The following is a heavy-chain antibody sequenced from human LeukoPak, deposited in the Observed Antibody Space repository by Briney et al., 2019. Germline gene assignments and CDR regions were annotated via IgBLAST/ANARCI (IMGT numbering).Heavy chain of an antibody. Sequence: GGSLRLPCAASGFTFSSYGMHWVRQAPGKGLVWVSRIDSDGSSTTYADSVKGRFTISRDNAKNTLYLQMNSLRAEDTAVYYCSRGYTGTYRIDYWGQGTLVTVSS. V-gene: IGHV3-74*01. D-gene: IGHD1-26*01. CDR3: SRGYTGTYRIDY. CDR2: IDSDGSST. CDR1: GFTFSSYG. J-gene: IGHJ4*02.